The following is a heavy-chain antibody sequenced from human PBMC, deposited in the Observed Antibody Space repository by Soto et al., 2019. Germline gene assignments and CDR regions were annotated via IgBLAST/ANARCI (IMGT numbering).Heavy chain of an antibody. CDR2: IIPFFGTA. CDR3: ARDRWGSFAFDS. Sequence: QVQLVQSGAEVKKPGSSVKVSCKASGGVFRNYAINWVRQAPGQGLEWMGWIIPFFGTADYPLKFQSRVTTTADESTTTALMELTSLQTEDTAVYFCARDRWGSFAFDSWGQGTLVTVA. V-gene: IGHV1-69*01. D-gene: IGHD3-16*01. J-gene: IGHJ5*01. CDR1: GGVFRNYA.